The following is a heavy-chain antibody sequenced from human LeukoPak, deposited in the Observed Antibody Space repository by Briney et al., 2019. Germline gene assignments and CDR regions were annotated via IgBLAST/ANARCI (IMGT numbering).Heavy chain of an antibody. CDR3: ARDGITIVRGVTVFDY. V-gene: IGHV3-7*01. CDR1: GFNFNTYW. CDR2: IKQDGSEK. J-gene: IGHJ4*02. Sequence: GGSLRLSCAASGFNFNTYWMNWVRQAPGKGLEWVANIKQDGSEKFYVDSVKGRFTISRDNAKNSLYLQMNSLRAEDTAVYYCARDGITIVRGVTVFDYWGQGTLVTVSS. D-gene: IGHD3-10*01.